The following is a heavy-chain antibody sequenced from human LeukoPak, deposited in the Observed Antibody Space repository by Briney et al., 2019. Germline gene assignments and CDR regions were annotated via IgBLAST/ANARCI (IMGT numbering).Heavy chain of an antibody. J-gene: IGHJ6*02. V-gene: IGHV3-21*04. D-gene: IGHD2/OR15-2a*01. CDR2: ISSSSSYI. CDR1: GFTFSSYS. Sequence: PGGSLRLSCAASGFTFSSYSMNWVRQAPGKGLEWVSSISSSSSYIYYADSVKGRFTISRDNAKNSLYLQMNSLKTDDTAVYYCTRPKGVNSDSDSYYYYGLDVWGQGTTVTVSS. CDR3: TRPKGVNSDSDSYYYYGLDV.